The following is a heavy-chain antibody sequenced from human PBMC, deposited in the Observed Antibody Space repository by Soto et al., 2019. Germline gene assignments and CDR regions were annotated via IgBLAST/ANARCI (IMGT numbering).Heavy chain of an antibody. V-gene: IGHV1-69*13. Sequence: SVKVSCTASGGTFSSYAISWVRQAPGQGLEWMGGIIPIFGTANYAQKFQGRVTITADESTSTAYMELSSLRSEDTAVYYCARPGRVAFDSGDQYLYTGLDGWGKGTTVTV. CDR3: ARPGRVAFDSGDQYLYTGLDG. D-gene: IGHD3-16*01. CDR1: GGTFSSYA. CDR2: IIPIFGTA. J-gene: IGHJ6*04.